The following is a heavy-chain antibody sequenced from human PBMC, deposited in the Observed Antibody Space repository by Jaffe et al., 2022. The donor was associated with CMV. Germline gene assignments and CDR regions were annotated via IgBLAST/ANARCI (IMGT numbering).Heavy chain of an antibody. CDR2: IKQDGSEK. V-gene: IGHV3-7*01. J-gene: IGHJ3*02. D-gene: IGHD3-22*01. CDR1: GFTFSSYW. CDR3: ARDPTYYYDSSGYYLGAFDI. Sequence: EVQLVESGGGLVQPGGSLRLSCAASGFTFSSYWMSWVRQAPGKGLEWVANIKQDGSEKYYVDSVKGRFTISRDNAKNSLYLQMNSLRAEDTAVYYCARDPTYYYDSSGYYLGAFDIWGQGTMVTVSS.